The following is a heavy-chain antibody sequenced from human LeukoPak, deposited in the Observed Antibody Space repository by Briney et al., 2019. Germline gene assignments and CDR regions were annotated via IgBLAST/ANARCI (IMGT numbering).Heavy chain of an antibody. CDR3: ARQKCTSTSCLTKNAFDI. CDR2: NYTSGST. CDR1: GSISGYY. D-gene: IGHD2-2*01. V-gene: IGHV4-4*09. Sequence: SETLSLTCTVSGSISGYYWSWIRQPPGKGLEWIGYNYTSGSTNYNPSLESRVTISVDTSKNQFSLDLSSVTAADTAVYYCARQKCTSTSCLTKNAFDIWGQGTMVTVSS. J-gene: IGHJ3*02.